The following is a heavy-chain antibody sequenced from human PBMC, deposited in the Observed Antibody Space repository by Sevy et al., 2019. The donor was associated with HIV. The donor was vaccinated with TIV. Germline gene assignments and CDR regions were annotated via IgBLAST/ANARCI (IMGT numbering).Heavy chain of an antibody. D-gene: IGHD4-17*01. CDR1: GGSISSYY. CDR2: IYYSGST. Sequence: SESLSLTCTVSGGSISSYYWSWIRQPPGKGLEWIGYIYYSGSTNYNPSLKSRVTISVDTSKNQFSLKLSSVTAADTAVYYCAREGPYGDYFNWFDPWGQGTLVTVSS. V-gene: IGHV4-59*01. J-gene: IGHJ5*02. CDR3: AREGPYGDYFNWFDP.